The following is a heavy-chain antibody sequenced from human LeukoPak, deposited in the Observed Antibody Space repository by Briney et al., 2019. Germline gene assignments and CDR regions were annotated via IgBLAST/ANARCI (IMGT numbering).Heavy chain of an antibody. CDR1: GFTFSSYS. J-gene: IGHJ4*02. CDR2: ISSSSSYI. D-gene: IGHD1-26*01. V-gene: IGHV3-21*01. CDR3: AREPQRLFSGSYPSDY. Sequence: GGSLRLSCAASGFTFSSYSMNWVRQAPGKGLEWVSSISSSSSYIYYADSVKGRFTISRDNAKNSLYLQMNSLRDEDTAVYYCAREPQRLFSGSYPSDYWGQGTLVTVSS.